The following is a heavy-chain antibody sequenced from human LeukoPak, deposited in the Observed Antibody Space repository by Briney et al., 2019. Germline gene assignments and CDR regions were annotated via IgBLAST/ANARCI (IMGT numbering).Heavy chain of an antibody. J-gene: IGHJ4*02. CDR3: ARDRGTGERDY. CDR2: VYHSGIT. Sequence: XLSLTCAVSGASXISSDWWSWVRQPPGKGLEWIGEVYHSGITNYNPSLKSRVIISVDKSKNLFSLNLTSVTAADTALYYCARDRGTGERDYWGQGTLVTVSS. CDR1: GASXISSDW. D-gene: IGHD7-27*01. V-gene: IGHV4-4*02.